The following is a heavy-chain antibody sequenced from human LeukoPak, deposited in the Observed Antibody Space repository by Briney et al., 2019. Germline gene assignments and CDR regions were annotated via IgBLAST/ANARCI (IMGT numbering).Heavy chain of an antibody. Sequence: ASVKVSCKASGYTFTSYDINWVRQATGQGLEWMGWMNPNSGNTGYAQKFQGRVTMTRNTSISTAYMELSSLRSEDTAVYYCARGRRIAAAGTRSNSGYWSYYMDVWGKGTTVTVSS. CDR3: ARGRRIAAAGTRSNSGYWSYYMDV. CDR1: GYTFTSYD. CDR2: MNPNSGNT. D-gene: IGHD6-13*01. J-gene: IGHJ6*03. V-gene: IGHV1-8*01.